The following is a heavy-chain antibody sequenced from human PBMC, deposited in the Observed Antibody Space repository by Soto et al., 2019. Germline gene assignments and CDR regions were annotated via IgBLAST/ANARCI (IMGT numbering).Heavy chain of an antibody. J-gene: IGHJ4*02. CDR3: TTASRYAPSFGGVIVI. D-gene: IGHD3-16*02. CDR2: IKSKTDGGTT. V-gene: IGHV3-15*07. CDR1: GFTFSNAW. Sequence: EVQLVESGGGLVKPGGSLRLSCAASGFTFSNAWMNWVRQAPGKGLEWVGRIKSKTDGGTTDYAAPVKGRFTISRDDSKNTLYLQMNSLKTEDTAVHYCTTASRYAPSFGGVIVIWGQGTLVTVSS.